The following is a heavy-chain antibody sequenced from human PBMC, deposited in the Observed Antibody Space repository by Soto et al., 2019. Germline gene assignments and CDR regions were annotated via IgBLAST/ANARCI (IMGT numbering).Heavy chain of an antibody. CDR1: GYSFTSHW. D-gene: IGHD2-15*01. Sequence: GESLKISCKASGYSFTSHWIGWVRQMPGKGLEWMGIIYPGDSDIRYSPSFQGQVTISADKSISTAYLQWSSLKASDTAMYYCARHCRVSTIGDWSDPWGQGTLVNVAS. CDR3: ARHCRVSTIGDWSDP. J-gene: IGHJ5*02. V-gene: IGHV5-51*01. CDR2: IYPGDSDI.